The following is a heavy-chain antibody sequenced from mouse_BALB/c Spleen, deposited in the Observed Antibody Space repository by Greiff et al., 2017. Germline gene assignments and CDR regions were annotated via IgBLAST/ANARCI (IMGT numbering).Heavy chain of an antibody. CDR1: GFSLTSYD. D-gene: IGHD3-2*01. J-gene: IGHJ3*01. V-gene: IGHV2-9-2*01. CDR2: IWTGGGT. CDR3: VRDDSSGYVRFAY. Sequence: QVQLQQSGPGLVAPSQSLSITCTVSGFSLTSYDISWIRQPPGKGLEWLGVIWTGGGTNYNSAFMSRLSISKDNSKSQVFLKMNSLQTDDTAIYYCVRDDSSGYVRFAYWGQGTLVTVSA.